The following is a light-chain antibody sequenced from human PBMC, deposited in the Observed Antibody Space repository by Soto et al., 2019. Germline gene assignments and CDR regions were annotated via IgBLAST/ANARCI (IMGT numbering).Light chain of an antibody. CDR2: SAD. V-gene: IGLV1-44*01. CDR1: NSNIACYS. Sequence: QSVLTQPPSLSGTPGHRVTISCSWSNSNIACYSVNWYQHFPGTAPKILIYSADERTSGVPDRVSGSKSGTSASLAISGLQSEDEAEYYCAAWDDNLNGPLFGGGTKLTVL. J-gene: IGLJ3*02. CDR3: AAWDDNLNGPL.